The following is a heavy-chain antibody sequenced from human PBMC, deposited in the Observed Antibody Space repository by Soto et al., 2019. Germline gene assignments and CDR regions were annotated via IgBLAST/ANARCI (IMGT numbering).Heavy chain of an antibody. Sequence: SVKVSCKASGGTFSSYAISWVRQAPGQGLEWMGGIIPIFGTANYAQKFQGRVTITADESTSTAYMELSSLRSEDTAVYYCASPGNDIVVLPPVPRSIYGMDVWGQGTKVTVYS. CDR1: GGTFSSYA. D-gene: IGHD2-2*01. CDR2: IIPIFGTA. J-gene: IGHJ6*02. CDR3: ASPGNDIVVLPPVPRSIYGMDV. V-gene: IGHV1-69*13.